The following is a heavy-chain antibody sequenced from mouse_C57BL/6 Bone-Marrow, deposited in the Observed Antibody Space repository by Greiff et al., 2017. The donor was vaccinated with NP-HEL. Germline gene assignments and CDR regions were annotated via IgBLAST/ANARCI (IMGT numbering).Heavy chain of an antibody. CDR2: INPNNGGT. CDR3: ARGLGYYYGSSYWYFDV. J-gene: IGHJ1*03. Sequence: EVQLQQSGPELVKPGASVKISCKASGYTFTDYYMNWVKQSHGKSLEWIGDINPNNGGTSYNQKFKGKATLTVDKSSSTAYMELRSLTSEDSAVYYCARGLGYYYGSSYWYFDVWGTGTTVTVSS. V-gene: IGHV1-26*01. D-gene: IGHD1-1*01. CDR1: GYTFTDYY.